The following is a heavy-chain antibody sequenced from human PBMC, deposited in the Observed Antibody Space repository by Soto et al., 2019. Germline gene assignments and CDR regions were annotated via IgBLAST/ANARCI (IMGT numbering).Heavy chain of an antibody. Sequence: VESGGGLVQPGRSLRLSCAAPGFTSNDYGLHWVRQVPGKGLEWVSGLIGNGRQIGYADSVKGRFTISRDNSKNSLYLQMNSLRSEDTALYYCIKDMSPGGADVWGQGTTVTVTS. D-gene: IGHD1-26*01. CDR3: IKDMSPGGADV. CDR1: GFTSNDYG. J-gene: IGHJ6*02. CDR2: LIGNGRQI. V-gene: IGHV3-9*02.